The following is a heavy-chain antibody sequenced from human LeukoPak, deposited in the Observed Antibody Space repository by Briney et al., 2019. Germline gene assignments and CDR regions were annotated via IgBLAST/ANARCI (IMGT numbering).Heavy chain of an antibody. D-gene: IGHD3-10*01. Sequence: ASVKVSCNASGYTFTGYYMHWVRQAPGQGLEWMGGINPNSGGTNYAQKFQGRVTMTRDTSISTAYMELSRLRSDDTAVYYCARVWAYYYDGSGSIVDDAFDIWGQGTMVTVSS. V-gene: IGHV1-2*02. J-gene: IGHJ3*02. CDR1: GYTFTGYY. CDR2: INPNSGGT. CDR3: ARVWAYYYDGSGSIVDDAFDI.